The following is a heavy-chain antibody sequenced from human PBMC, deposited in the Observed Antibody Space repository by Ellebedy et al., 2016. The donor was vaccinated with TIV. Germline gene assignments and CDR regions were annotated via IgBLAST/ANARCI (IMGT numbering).Heavy chain of an antibody. D-gene: IGHD6-13*01. V-gene: IGHV3-23*01. CDR3: ARRGLAAGGTLLYY. J-gene: IGHJ4*02. CDR1: RFTFSSYA. CDR2: LSANGGST. Sequence: PGGSLRLSCAASRFTFSSYAMGWVRQAPGKGLEWVSCLSANGGSTYYADSVKGRFTISRDNAENSLYLQMNSLRAEDTAVYYCARRGLAAGGTLLYYWGQGTLVTVSS.